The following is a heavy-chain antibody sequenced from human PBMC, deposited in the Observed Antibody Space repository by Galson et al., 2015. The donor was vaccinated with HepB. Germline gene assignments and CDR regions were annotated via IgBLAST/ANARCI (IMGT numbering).Heavy chain of an antibody. CDR2: MNINSGNT. CDR3: ARGQVVVPAAMDY. D-gene: IGHD2-2*01. J-gene: IGHJ4*02. CDR1: GYTFTSYD. V-gene: IGHV1-8*01. Sequence: VKVSCTASGYTFTSYDINWARQATGPGLEWMGWMNINSGNTGYAQKFQGRVTMTSNTSISTAYMELSSLRSEDTAVYYCARGQVVVPAAMDYWGQGTLVTVSS.